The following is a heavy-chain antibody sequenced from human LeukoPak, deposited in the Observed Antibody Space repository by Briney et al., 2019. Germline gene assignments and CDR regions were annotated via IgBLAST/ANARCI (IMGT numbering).Heavy chain of an antibody. J-gene: IGHJ4*02. CDR3: ARTAGWNYGFDY. CDR2: IYNSGTT. D-gene: IGHD1-7*01. V-gene: IGHV4-31*03. Sequence: SGPTLVNPSQTLSLTCTVSGGSISTGGYYWTWIRQHPGRGLEWIGYIYNSGTTYYNPSLESRVTISGDTSKNQFSLKLNSVTAADTAVYYCARTAGWNYGFDYWGRGTLVTVSS. CDR1: GGSISTGGYY.